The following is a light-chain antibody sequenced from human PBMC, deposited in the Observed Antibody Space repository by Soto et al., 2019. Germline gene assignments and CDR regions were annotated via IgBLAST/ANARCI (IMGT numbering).Light chain of an antibody. CDR2: AAS. V-gene: IGKV1-27*01. Sequence: DIQLTQSPASLSASVGDRVTITCRASQGISNFVAWYQQKPGESPKLLIYAASTLQSGAPSRFSGSGSGTHFTLSISNLQPEDVGTFYCQKYNSAPPTFGHGTRVKI. CDR3: QKYNSAPPT. CDR1: QGISNF. J-gene: IGKJ1*01.